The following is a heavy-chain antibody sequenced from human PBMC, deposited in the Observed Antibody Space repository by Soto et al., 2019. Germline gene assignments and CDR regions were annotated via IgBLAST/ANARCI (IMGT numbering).Heavy chain of an antibody. D-gene: IGHD3-3*01. CDR2: IIPIFGTA. Sequence: SVKVSCKASGGTFSSYAISWVRQAPGQGLEWMGGIIPIFGTANYAQKFQGRVTITADKSTSTAYMELSSLRSEDTAVYYCARGDFWSGYSVRTSGYYYYGMDVWGQGTTVT. J-gene: IGHJ6*02. CDR3: ARGDFWSGYSVRTSGYYYYGMDV. V-gene: IGHV1-69*06. CDR1: GGTFSSYA.